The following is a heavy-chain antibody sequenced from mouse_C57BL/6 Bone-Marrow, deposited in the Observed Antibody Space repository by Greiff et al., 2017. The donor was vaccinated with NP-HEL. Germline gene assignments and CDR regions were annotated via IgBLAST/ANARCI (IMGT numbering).Heavy chain of an antibody. Sequence: EVKLMESGGGLVKPGGSLKLSCAASGFTFSDYGMHWVPQAPEKGLEWVAYISSGSSTIYYADTVKGRFTISRDNAKNTLFLQMTSLRSEDTAMYYCARRGHYYGSSSWFAYWGQGTLVTVSA. V-gene: IGHV5-17*01. CDR2: ISSGSSTI. J-gene: IGHJ3*01. D-gene: IGHD1-1*01. CDR1: GFTFSDYG. CDR3: ARRGHYYGSSSWFAY.